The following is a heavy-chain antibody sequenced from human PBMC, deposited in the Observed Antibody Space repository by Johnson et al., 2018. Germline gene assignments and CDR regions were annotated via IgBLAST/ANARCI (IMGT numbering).Heavy chain of an antibody. D-gene: IGHD2-8*01. J-gene: IGHJ6*02. CDR3: ARDGLMVYAIGGDYFGMDV. V-gene: IGHV3-11*06. Sequence: GQVTISRDNAKNSLYLQMNSLRAEDTAVYYCARDGLMVYAIGGDYFGMDVWGQGTTVTVSS.